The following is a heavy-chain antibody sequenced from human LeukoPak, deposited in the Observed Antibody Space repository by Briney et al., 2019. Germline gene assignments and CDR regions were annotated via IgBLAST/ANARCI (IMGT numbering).Heavy chain of an antibody. J-gene: IGHJ4*02. V-gene: IGHV3-64*04. CDR2: ISGNGGAT. Sequence: GGPLRLSCSASGFTFSNYAMHWVRQAPGKGLEYVSAISGNGGATNYADSVKGRFTISRDNAKNTLYLQMNSLRAEDTAVYFCARRSQLGGFFDNWGQGTLVTVSS. CDR1: GFTFSNYA. CDR3: ARRSQLGGFFDN. D-gene: IGHD7-27*01.